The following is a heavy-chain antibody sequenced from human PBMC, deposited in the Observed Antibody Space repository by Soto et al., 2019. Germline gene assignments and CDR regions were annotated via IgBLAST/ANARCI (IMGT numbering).Heavy chain of an antibody. Sequence: SETLSRTCTVSGGSISSSSYYWGWIRQPPGKGLEWIGSIYYSGSTYYNLSLKSRVTISVDTSKNQFSLKLSSVTAADTAVYYCARRYGSSFDYWGQGTLVTVSS. CDR3: ARRYGSSFDY. CDR1: GGSISSSSYY. V-gene: IGHV4-39*07. J-gene: IGHJ4*02. CDR2: IYYSGST. D-gene: IGHD4-17*01.